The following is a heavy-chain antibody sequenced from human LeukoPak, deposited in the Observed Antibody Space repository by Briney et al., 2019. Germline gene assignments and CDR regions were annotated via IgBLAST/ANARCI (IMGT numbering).Heavy chain of an antibody. D-gene: IGHD1-1*01. V-gene: IGHV3-74*01. CDR1: GFTFSNYW. CDR2: INSDASVT. CDR3: ARGATDVTRWFDP. Sequence: GGSLRLSCTASGFTFSNYWMHWVRQTPGKGLVWVSRINSDASVTTYADSVKGRFTISRDNAKNSLYLQMNGLRAEDTAVYYCARGATDVTRWFDPWGQGTRVTVSS. J-gene: IGHJ5*02.